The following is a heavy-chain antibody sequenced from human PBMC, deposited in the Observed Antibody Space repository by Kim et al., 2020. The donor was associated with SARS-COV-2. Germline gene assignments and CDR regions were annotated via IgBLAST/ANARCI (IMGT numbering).Heavy chain of an antibody. V-gene: IGHV3-9*01. CDR1: GFTFDGYA. J-gene: IGHJ4*02. Sequence: GGSLRLSCAASGFTFDGYAMHWVRQAPGKGLEWVSGISWNSGHIVYADSVKGRFTISRDNAKNSLYLQMSSLRPGDTALYYCAKEKTSSYYFDYWGQGTLVTVSS. CDR3: AKEKTSSYYFDY. CDR2: ISWNSGHI.